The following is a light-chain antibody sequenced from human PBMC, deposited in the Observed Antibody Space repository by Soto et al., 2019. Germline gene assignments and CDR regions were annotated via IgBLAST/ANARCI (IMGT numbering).Light chain of an antibody. V-gene: IGKV3-20*01. J-gene: IGKJ1*01. CDR2: GAS. CDR3: QQYGSSGT. CDR1: QSIGTK. Sequence: EKMFTQFPSTLSKTPGESATFSCMASQSIGTKLAWYQKRPGQAPRLLMYGASTGATGIPERFSGSGSGTDFTLPISRLEPEDFAVYYCQQYGSSGTFGQGTKVDI.